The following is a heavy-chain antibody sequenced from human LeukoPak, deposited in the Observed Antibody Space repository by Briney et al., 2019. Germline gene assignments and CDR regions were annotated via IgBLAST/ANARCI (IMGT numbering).Heavy chain of an antibody. J-gene: IGHJ3*02. D-gene: IGHD3-10*01. Sequence: ASVKVSCKASGGTFSSYAISWVRQAPGQGLEWMGRIIPILGIANYAQKFQGRVTITADKSTSTAYMELSSLRSEDTAVYYCAAAMVRGVNVYAFDIWGQGTMVTVSS. CDR2: IIPILGIA. V-gene: IGHV1-69*04. CDR1: GGTFSSYA. CDR3: AAAMVRGVNVYAFDI.